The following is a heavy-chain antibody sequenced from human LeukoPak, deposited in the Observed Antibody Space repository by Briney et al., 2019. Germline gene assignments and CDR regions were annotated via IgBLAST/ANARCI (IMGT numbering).Heavy chain of an antibody. CDR2: ISSTSRTI. CDR1: GLTFSSYS. D-gene: IGHD3-3*01. V-gene: IGHV3-48*02. Sequence: GGSLRLSCAASGLTFSSYSMNWVRQAPGKGLEWVSYISSTSRTIYYADSVKGRFTISRDNAKNSLYLQMNSLRDEDTAVYYCVRVDKSGLDFDYWGQGTLVTVSS. CDR3: VRVDKSGLDFDY. J-gene: IGHJ4*02.